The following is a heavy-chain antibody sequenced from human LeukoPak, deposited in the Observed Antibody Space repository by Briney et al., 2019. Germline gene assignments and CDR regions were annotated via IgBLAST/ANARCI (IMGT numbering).Heavy chain of an antibody. V-gene: IGHV3-15*01. Sequence: GGSLKLSCAASGFTFSNAWMTWVRQAPGQGLEWVARIKSKTDGETTDYAAPVKGRFTISRDDSKNTLYLQMNSLKTEDTAVYYCTTDYYDYVWGSYRPDYWGQGTLITVSS. D-gene: IGHD3-16*02. J-gene: IGHJ4*02. CDR1: GFTFSNAW. CDR3: TTDYYDYVWGSYRPDY. CDR2: IKSKTDGETT.